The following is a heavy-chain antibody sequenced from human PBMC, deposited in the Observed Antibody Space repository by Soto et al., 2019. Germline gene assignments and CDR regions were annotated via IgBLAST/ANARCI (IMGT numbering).Heavy chain of an antibody. CDR3: VRALTAQVYYDFVWGGYLPKIYGMDV. D-gene: IGHD3-16*02. Sequence: GSLRLSCATSGFTFSNFDMHWVRQVPGKGLEWVSAIGAARDPYYLGSVKGRFTISRDNAKNSLYLQMNSLRDEDTAVYYCVRALTAQVYYDFVWGGYLPKIYGMDVWGQGTTVTVSS. V-gene: IGHV3-13*05. CDR1: GFTFSNFD. CDR2: IGAARDP. J-gene: IGHJ6*02.